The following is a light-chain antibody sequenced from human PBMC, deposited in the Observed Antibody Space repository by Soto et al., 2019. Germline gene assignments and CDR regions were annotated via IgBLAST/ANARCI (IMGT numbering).Light chain of an antibody. CDR1: QSVSSY. CDR3: LQRSGWPWT. CDR2: AAS. V-gene: IGKV3-11*01. J-gene: IGKJ1*01. Sequence: EIVLTQSPATLSLSPGERATLSCRASQSVSSYLAWYQQKPGQAPRLLIYAASNRATDIPARFSGRGSGTGFTLSISSLEPEDFAVYYCLQRSGWPWTFGQGTKVEIK.